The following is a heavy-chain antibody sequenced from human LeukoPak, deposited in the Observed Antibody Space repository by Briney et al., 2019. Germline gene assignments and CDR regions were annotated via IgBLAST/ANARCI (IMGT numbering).Heavy chain of an antibody. CDR1: GGSISSSSYY. D-gene: IGHD6-13*01. CDR2: IYYSGST. CDR3: ARLGPAAGTPYYHYYMDV. J-gene: IGHJ6*03. V-gene: IGHV4-39*01. Sequence: NASETLSLTCTVSGGSISSSSYYWGWIRQPPGKGLEWIGSIYYSGSTYYNPSLKSRVTISVDTSKNQFSLKLSSVTAADTAVYYCARLGPAAGTPYYHYYMDVWGKGTTVTVSS.